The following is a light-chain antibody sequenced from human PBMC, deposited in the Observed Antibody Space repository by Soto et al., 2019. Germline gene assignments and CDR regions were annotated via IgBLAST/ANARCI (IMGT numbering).Light chain of an antibody. J-gene: IGKJ5*01. V-gene: IGKV3-15*01. Sequence: EIVLTQSPDTLSLSPGETATLSCRASQSVSSNLAWYQQKRGQAPRLLIFETSTRATGIPARFSGSGSGTEFTLTISILQPEDFAIYYCHQYTTWLPITFAQGRLLE. CDR3: HQYTTWLPIT. CDR2: ETS. CDR1: QSVSSN.